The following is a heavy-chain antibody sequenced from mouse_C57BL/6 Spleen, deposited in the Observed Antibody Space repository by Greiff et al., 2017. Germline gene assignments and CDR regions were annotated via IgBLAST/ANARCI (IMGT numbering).Heavy chain of an antibody. CDR1: GYAFSSSW. J-gene: IGHJ1*03. CDR3: AREGGYYGSSYEEGYFDV. V-gene: IGHV1-82*01. D-gene: IGHD1-1*01. Sequence: QVQLKESGPELVKPGASVKISCKASGYAFSSSWMNWVKQRPGKGLEWIGRIYPGDGDTNYNGKFKGKATLTADKSSSTAYMQLSSLTSEDSAVYFCAREGGYYGSSYEEGYFDVWGTGTTVTISS. CDR2: IYPGDGDT.